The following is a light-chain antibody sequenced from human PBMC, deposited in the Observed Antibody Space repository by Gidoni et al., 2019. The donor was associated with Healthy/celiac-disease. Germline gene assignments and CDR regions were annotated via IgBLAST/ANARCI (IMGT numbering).Light chain of an antibody. Sequence: EIVLTQSPATLSLSPGERATPSCRASQSVGSSLSWYQQKPGQAPRLLIYDASNRANGIPARFSGSGSGTDFTLTISSLEPEDFAVYYCQQRGNWLTFGGXTKVEIK. J-gene: IGKJ4*01. CDR3: QQRGNWLT. CDR2: DAS. V-gene: IGKV3-11*01. CDR1: QSVGSS.